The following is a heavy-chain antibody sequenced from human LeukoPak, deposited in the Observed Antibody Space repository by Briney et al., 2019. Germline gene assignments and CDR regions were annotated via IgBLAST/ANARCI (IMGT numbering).Heavy chain of an antibody. Sequence: GGSLRLSCAASGFTFSSYNMAWVRQAPGKGLEWVSSISSSTSYIYYADSVKGRFTISRDNAKNSLYLQMNSLRAEDTAVYYCARGEDAAMITGGYNWFDPWGQGTLVTVSS. J-gene: IGHJ5*02. CDR3: ARGEDAAMITGGYNWFDP. CDR1: GFTFSSYN. D-gene: IGHD5-18*01. CDR2: ISSSTSYI. V-gene: IGHV3-21*01.